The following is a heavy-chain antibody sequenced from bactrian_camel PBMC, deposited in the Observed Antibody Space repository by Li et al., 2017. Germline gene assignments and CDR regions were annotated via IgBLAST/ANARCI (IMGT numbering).Heavy chain of an antibody. CDR1: GYDFSRLY. D-gene: IGHD2*01. J-gene: IGHJ4*01. Sequence: EVQLVESGGGLVQPGGSLTLSCVASGYDFSRLYMAWFRQRPGKEREGVARIATGSGNTYYADSVKGRFTISQDNANNTVNLMMNSLKPEDTAMYYCAANFGPYCSGPYLARRANFLGQGTQVTVS. CDR2: IATGSGNT. V-gene: IGHV3S40*01.